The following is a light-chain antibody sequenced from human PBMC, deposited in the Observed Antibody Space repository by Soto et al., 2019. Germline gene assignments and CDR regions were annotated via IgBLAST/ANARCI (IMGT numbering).Light chain of an antibody. Sequence: QSALTQPASVSGSPGQSITISCTGTSSDVGGYNYVSWYQQHPGKAPKLMIYDVSNRPSGVSNRFSGSKSGNTASLTISGXXXXXXXXXYCSSYTSSILFGGGTKLTVL. CDR2: DVS. CDR3: SSYTSSIL. J-gene: IGLJ2*01. V-gene: IGLV2-14*01. CDR1: SSDVGGYNY.